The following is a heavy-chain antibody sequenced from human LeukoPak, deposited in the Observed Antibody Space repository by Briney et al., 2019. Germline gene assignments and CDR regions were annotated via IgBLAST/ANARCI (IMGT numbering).Heavy chain of an antibody. CDR3: ARHFIVGATTAFDI. CDR2: IYYNGNT. V-gene: IGHV4-59*08. D-gene: IGHD1-26*01. CDR1: GGSISSYY. Sequence: SETLSLTCTVSGGSISSYYWSWIRQPPGKGLEWIGYIYYNGNTNYGPFLKSRVTISVDTSKNQFSLKLSSVTAADTAVYYCARHFIVGATTAFDIWGQGTMVTVSS. J-gene: IGHJ3*02.